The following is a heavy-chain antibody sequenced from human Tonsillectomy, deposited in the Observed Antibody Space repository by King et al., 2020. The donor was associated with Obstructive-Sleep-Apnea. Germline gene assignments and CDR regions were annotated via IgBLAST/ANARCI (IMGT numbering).Heavy chain of an antibody. V-gene: IGHV3-30-3*01. CDR2: ISYDGSNK. D-gene: IGHD3-10*01. Sequence: ESGGGVVQPGRSLRLCCAASGFTFSSYAMHWVRQAPGKGLEWVAVISYDGSNKYYADSVKGRFTISRDTSKNTLYLQMNSLRDEDTAVYYCARDEQYWRFGALYYYGMDVWGQGTTVTVSS. CDR1: GFTFSSYA. J-gene: IGHJ6*02. CDR3: ARDEQYWRFGALYYYGMDV.